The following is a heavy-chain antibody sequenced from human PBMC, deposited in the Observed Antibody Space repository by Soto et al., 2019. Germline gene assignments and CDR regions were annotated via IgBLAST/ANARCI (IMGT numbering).Heavy chain of an antibody. CDR3: ARRRAQDIVVVPAAIKRGSCFEP. J-gene: IGHJ5*02. D-gene: IGHD2-2*02. Sequence: QVQLQQWGAGLLKPSETLSLTCAVYGGSFSGYYWSWIRQPPGKGLEWIGEINHSGSTNYNPSLKSRVTISVDTSKNQFSLKLSSVTAAVTAVYYCARRRAQDIVVVPAAIKRGSCFEPWGQGTLVTVSS. CDR1: GGSFSGYY. V-gene: IGHV4-34*01. CDR2: INHSGST.